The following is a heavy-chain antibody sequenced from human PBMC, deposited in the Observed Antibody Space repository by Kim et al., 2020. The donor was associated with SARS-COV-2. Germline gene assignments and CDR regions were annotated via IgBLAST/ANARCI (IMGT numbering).Heavy chain of an antibody. V-gene: IGHV4-34*01. J-gene: IGHJ2*01. CDR3: ARSLPRQNFFDL. Sequence: SETLSLTCAVSGGSFSDYYWTWIRQSPGQGLECIGEISHRGSPKYTPSLQSRVTISVDRSKKQYSLELTSLSAADTAVYFCARSLPRQNFFDLWGRGTLVTVSS. CDR1: GGSFSDYY. CDR2: ISHRGSP.